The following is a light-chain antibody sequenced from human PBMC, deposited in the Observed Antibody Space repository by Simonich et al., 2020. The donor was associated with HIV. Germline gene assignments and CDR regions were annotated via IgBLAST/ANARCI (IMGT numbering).Light chain of an antibody. Sequence: IQLTQSPSSLSASGGNRVTITGRARQSISTWLAWYQQKPGKAPKLLIYKASSLECGVPSRFSGSGSGTEFTLTISSLQPDDFATYYCQQYNSYLYTFGQGTKLEIK. CDR1: QSISTW. CDR3: QQYNSYLYT. V-gene: IGKV1-5*03. J-gene: IGKJ2*01. CDR2: KAS.